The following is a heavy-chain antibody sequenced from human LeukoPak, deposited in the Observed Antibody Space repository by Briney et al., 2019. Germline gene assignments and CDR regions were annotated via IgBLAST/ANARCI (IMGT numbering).Heavy chain of an antibody. CDR3: ANGPCSSTSCWHY. D-gene: IGHD2-2*01. V-gene: IGHV3-23*01. CDR1: GFTFSSYA. CDR2: ISGSGGST. Sequence: GGSLRLSCAASGFTFSSYAMSWVRQAPGKGLEWVSAISGSGGSTYYADSVKGRFTISRDNSKNTLYLQMNSLRAEDTAVYYCANGPCSSTSCWHYWGQGALVTVSS. J-gene: IGHJ4*02.